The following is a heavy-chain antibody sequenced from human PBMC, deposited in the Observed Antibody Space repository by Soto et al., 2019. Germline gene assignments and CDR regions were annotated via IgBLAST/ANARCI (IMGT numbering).Heavy chain of an antibody. Sequence: GGSLRLSCTASGFTFGDYAMSWFRQAPGKGLEWVGFIRSKDYGGTTEYAAFVKGGFTISRDDSKSIAYLQMNSLKTEDTAVYYCTRVQDYDFWSGTPVYYYYMDVWGKGTTVTVSS. V-gene: IGHV3-49*03. J-gene: IGHJ6*03. D-gene: IGHD3-3*01. CDR2: IRSKDYGGTT. CDR1: GFTFGDYA. CDR3: TRVQDYDFWSGTPVYYYYMDV.